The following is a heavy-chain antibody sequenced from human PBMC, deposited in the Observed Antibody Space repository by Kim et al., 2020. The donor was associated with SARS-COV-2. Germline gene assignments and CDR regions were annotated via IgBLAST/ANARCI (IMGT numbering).Heavy chain of an antibody. CDR2: ISSSSSYI. J-gene: IGHJ6*02. CDR3: ARDLEPGALYCSSTSCYRYYGMDV. D-gene: IGHD2-2*01. Sequence: GGSLRLSCAASGFTFSSYSMNWVRQAPGKGLEWVSSISSSSSYIYYADSVKGRFTISRDNAKNSLYLQMNSLRAEDTAVYYCARDLEPGALYCSSTSCYRYYGMDVWGQGTTVTVSS. V-gene: IGHV3-21*01. CDR1: GFTFSSYS.